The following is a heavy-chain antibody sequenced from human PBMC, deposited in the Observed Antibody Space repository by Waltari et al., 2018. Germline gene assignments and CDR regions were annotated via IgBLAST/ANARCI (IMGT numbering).Heavy chain of an antibody. CDR2: IYHSGST. D-gene: IGHD3-10*01. V-gene: IGHV4-4*02. CDR1: GGSISSSNW. CDR3: ASLLWFRGPPQLH. Sequence: QVQLQESGPGLVKPSVTLSLTCAVSGGSISSSNWWRWFRQPPGKGLEWIGEIYHSGSTNYNPSLKSRVTISVDKSKNQFSLKLSSVTAADTAVYYCASLLWFRGPPQLHWGQGTLVTVSS. J-gene: IGHJ4*02.